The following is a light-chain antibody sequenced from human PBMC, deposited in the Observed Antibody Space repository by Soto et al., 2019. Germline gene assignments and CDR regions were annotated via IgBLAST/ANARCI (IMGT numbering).Light chain of an antibody. CDR1: QHISNY. V-gene: IGKV1-27*01. CDR2: AAS. CDR3: QKYNSAPWT. J-gene: IGKJ1*01. Sequence: DIQITQSPSSLSASVGGRVTITFRASQHISNYLAWYQQKPGKVPKLLIYAASTLQSGVPSRFSGGASGTDFTLTISSLQPEDVATYYCQKYNSAPWTFGQGTKVDIK.